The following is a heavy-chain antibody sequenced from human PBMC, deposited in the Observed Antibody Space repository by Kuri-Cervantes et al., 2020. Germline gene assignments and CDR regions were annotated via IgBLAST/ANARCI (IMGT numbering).Heavy chain of an antibody. D-gene: IGHD6-19*01. V-gene: IGHV1-69*06. CDR1: GGTFSNYD. J-gene: IGHJ4*02. CDR3: ARDYGVYSSGRIDY. CDR2: IIPFFGTA. Sequence: SVKVSCKASGGTFSNYDMRWVRQAPGQGLEWMGGIIPFFGTANYAQKFQGRVTITADKSTSTAYMELSSLRSEDTAVYYCARDYGVYSSGRIDYWGQGTLVTVSS.